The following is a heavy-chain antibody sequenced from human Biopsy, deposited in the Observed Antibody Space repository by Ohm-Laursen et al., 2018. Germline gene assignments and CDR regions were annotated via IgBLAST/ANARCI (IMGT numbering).Heavy chain of an antibody. V-gene: IGHV1-2*02. D-gene: IGHD2-2*01. J-gene: IGHJ2*01. CDR3: ARGRRHCSGTCSRWYFDL. CDR1: GYTFKKLK. Sequence: ASVKVSCKASGYTFKKLKKKWLRQTPGQGLEWMGWINPKSGDTDYPQNFQGRVSMTRDTSISTAYMDLSRLRSDDTAVYYCARGRRHCSGTCSRWYFDLWGRGTPVTVSS. CDR2: INPKSGDT.